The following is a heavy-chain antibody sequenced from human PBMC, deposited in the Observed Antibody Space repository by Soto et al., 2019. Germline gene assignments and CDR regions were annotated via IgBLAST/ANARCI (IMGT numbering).Heavy chain of an antibody. J-gene: IGHJ4*02. CDR3: ARGIGGYYDSSGYYYDY. V-gene: IGHV4-34*01. CDR2: INHSGST. Sequence: SETLSLTCAVYGGSFSGYYWSCIRQPPGKGLEWIGEINHSGSTNYNPSLKSRVTISVDTSKNQFSLKLSSVTAADTAVYYCARGIGGYYDSSGYYYDYWGQGTLVTVSS. D-gene: IGHD3-22*01. CDR1: GGSFSGYY.